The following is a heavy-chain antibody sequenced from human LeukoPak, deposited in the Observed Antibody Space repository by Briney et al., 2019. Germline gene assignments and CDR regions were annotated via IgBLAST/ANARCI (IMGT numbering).Heavy chain of an antibody. D-gene: IGHD6-19*01. CDR1: GFTFSSYA. Sequence: QSGGSLRLSCAASGFTFSSYAMHWVRQAPGKGLEGVAVISYDGSNKYYADSVKGRFTISRDNSKNTLYLQMSSLRSEDTAVYYCARKSGYSSPDYWGQGTLVTVSS. CDR2: ISYDGSNK. CDR3: ARKSGYSSPDY. V-gene: IGHV3-30*04. J-gene: IGHJ4*02.